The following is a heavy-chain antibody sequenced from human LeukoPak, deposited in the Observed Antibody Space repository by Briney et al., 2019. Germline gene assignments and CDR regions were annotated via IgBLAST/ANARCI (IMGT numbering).Heavy chain of an antibody. J-gene: IGHJ4*02. D-gene: IGHD1-26*01. CDR1: GFTFSGSA. Sequence: PGGSLRLSCAASGFTFSGSAMHWVRQASGKGLEWVGRIRSKANSYATAYAASVKGRFTISRDDSKNTAYLQMNSLKTEDTAVYYCTSLGATSDYWGQGTLVTVSS. V-gene: IGHV3-73*01. CDR2: IRSKANSYAT. CDR3: TSLGATSDY.